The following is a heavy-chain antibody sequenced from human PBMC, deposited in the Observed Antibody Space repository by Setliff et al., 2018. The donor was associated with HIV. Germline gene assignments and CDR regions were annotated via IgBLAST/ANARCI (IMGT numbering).Heavy chain of an antibody. J-gene: IGHJ4*02. V-gene: IGHV4-38-2*02. CDR1: GSFINSDY. CDR3: ARDPPGYGDSNDY. Sequence: KTSETLSLTCTVSGSFINSDYWGWIRQPPGKGLEWIGSIYHNGITYYNPSLKSRVTISVDTSQNQFSLKLRSVTAADTAVYYCARDPPGYGDSNDYWGQGTLVTV. D-gene: IGHD4-17*01. CDR2: IYHNGIT.